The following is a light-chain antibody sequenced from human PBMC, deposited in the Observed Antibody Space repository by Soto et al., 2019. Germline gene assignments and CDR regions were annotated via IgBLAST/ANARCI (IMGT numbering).Light chain of an antibody. Sequence: QSALTQPASVSGYPGQSITISCTGTSSDVGGYNYVSWYQQHPGKAPKVMIYDVSNRPSGVSNRFSGSKSGNTASLTISGLQAEDEADYYCSSFSSSSTLHVFGTGTKVTVL. CDR3: SSFSSSSTLHV. CDR1: SSDVGGYNY. CDR2: DVS. V-gene: IGLV2-14*03. J-gene: IGLJ1*01.